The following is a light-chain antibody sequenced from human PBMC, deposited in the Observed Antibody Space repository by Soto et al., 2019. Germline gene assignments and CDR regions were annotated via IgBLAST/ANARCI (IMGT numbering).Light chain of an antibody. V-gene: IGLV1-51*01. CDR2: NND. CDR3: SSYAGSNNYV. J-gene: IGLJ1*01. Sequence: QSVLTQPPSVSTAPGQKVTISCSGSFSNIGNNFVSWYQLFPGTAPKLLIGNNDRRPSGIPDRFSGSKSGTSATLGITGVQTGDEAEYYCSSYAGSNNYVFGTGTKVTVL. CDR1: FSNIGNNF.